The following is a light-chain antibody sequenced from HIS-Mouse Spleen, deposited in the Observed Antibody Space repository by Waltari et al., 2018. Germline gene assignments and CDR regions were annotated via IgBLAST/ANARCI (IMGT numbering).Light chain of an antibody. J-gene: IGLJ1*01. CDR3: CSYAGSYTYV. Sequence: QSALTQPRSVSGSPGQSVTISCTGTSSDVGGYNHVSWYQQPPGKAPKLMIYDVSKRPSGVPDRFSGSKSGNTASLTISGLQAEDEADYYCCSYAGSYTYVFGTGTKVTVL. CDR1: SSDVGGYNH. V-gene: IGLV2-11*01. CDR2: DVS.